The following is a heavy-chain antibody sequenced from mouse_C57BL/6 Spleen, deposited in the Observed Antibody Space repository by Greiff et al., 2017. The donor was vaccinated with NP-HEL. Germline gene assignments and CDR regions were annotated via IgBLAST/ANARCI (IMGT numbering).Heavy chain of an antibody. V-gene: IGHV1-69*01. CDR1: GYTFTSYW. CDR3: ASLDSPFAY. D-gene: IGHD3-2*01. J-gene: IGHJ3*01. CDR2: IDPSDSYT. Sequence: QVQLQQPGAELVMPGASVKLSCKASGYTFTSYWMHWVKQRPGQGLEWIGEIDPSDSYTNYNQKFKGKSTLTVDKSSSTAYMQLSSLTSEDSAVYNCASLDSPFAYWGQGTLVTVSA.